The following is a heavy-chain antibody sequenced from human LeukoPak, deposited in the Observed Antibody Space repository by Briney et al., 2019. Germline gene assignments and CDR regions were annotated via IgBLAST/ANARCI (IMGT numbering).Heavy chain of an antibody. CDR3: ARDIGVVLLWFGEVRFDY. CDR2: INAGNGNT. CDR1: GYIFTSYA. J-gene: IGHJ4*02. Sequence: ASVKVSCKASGYIFTSYAMHWVRQAPGQRLEWMGWINAGNGNTKYSQKFQGRVTITRDTSASTAYMELSSLRSEDTAVYYCARDIGVVLLWFGEVRFDYWGQGSLVTGSS. D-gene: IGHD3-10*01. V-gene: IGHV1-3*01.